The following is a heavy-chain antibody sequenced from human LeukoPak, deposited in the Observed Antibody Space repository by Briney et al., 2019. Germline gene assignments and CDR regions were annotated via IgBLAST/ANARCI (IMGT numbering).Heavy chain of an antibody. Sequence: GGSLRLSCVASGFPFSSYWMTWVRQAPGKGLEWVANIKQDGSKKSYVDSVKGRFTISRDNAKNSLYLQMNSLRAEDTAIYYCARDDGFSSYSYWGQGTLVTVSS. J-gene: IGHJ4*02. CDR3: ARDDGFSSYSY. CDR2: IKQDGSKK. D-gene: IGHD3/OR15-3a*01. V-gene: IGHV3-7*01. CDR1: GFPFSSYW.